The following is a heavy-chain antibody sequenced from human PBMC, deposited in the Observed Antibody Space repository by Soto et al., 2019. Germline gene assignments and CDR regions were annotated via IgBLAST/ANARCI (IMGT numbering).Heavy chain of an antibody. V-gene: IGHV1-69*06. CDR3: ARSEKVTGTPFPYYYYGMDV. CDR2: IIPIFGTA. CDR1: GGTSSSYA. J-gene: IGHJ6*02. Sequence: QVQLVQSGAEVKKPGSSVKVSCKASGGTSSSYAISWVRQAPGQGLEWMGGIIPIFGTANYAQKFQGRVTITADKSTSTAYMELSSLRSEDTAVYYCARSEKVTGTPFPYYYYGMDVWGQGTTVTVSS. D-gene: IGHD1-7*01.